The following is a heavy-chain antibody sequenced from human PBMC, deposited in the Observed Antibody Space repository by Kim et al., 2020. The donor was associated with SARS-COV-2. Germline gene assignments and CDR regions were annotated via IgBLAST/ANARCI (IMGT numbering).Heavy chain of an antibody. V-gene: IGHV3-23*01. J-gene: IGHJ6*02. CDR2: ISGSGGST. CDR1: GFTFSSYA. Sequence: GGSLRLSCAASGFTFSSYAMSWVRQAPGKGLEWVSAISGSGGSTYYADSVKGRFTISRDNSKNTLYLQMNSLRAEDTAVYYCAKGVSRITIFGVVTRGGMAVWGQGTTVTVSS. CDR3: AKGVSRITIFGVVTRGGMAV. D-gene: IGHD3-3*01.